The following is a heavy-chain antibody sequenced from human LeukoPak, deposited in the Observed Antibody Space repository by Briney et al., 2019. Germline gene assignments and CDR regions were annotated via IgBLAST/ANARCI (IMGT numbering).Heavy chain of an antibody. V-gene: IGHV3-7*01. D-gene: IGHD1-1*01. CDR3: ARLGLEVGGPNWFDP. CDR2: IKRDGSQK. Sequence: PGGSLRLSCAASGLTFSSYAMGWVRKAPGKGREWVAHIKRDGSQKYYLDSVKGRFTISRDNAKNSLYLQMNSLRVEDTAVYYCARLGLEVGGPNWFDPWGQGTLVTVSS. CDR1: GLTFSSYA. J-gene: IGHJ5*02.